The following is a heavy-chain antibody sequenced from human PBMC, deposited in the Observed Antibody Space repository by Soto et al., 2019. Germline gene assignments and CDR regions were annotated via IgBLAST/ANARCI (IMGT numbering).Heavy chain of an antibody. CDR3: AIAFRHLCNMDV. V-gene: IGHV3-30*03. D-gene: IGHD6-6*01. J-gene: IGHJ6*02. Sequence: GGSLRLSCAASGFTFSSYAMHWVRQAPGKGLEWVAVISYDGSNTYYADSVKGRFTISRDNSKNTVYLQMNSLRGEDTAVYYFAIAFRHLCNMDVLGPGTTVTVSS. CDR2: ISYDGSNT. CDR1: GFTFSSYA.